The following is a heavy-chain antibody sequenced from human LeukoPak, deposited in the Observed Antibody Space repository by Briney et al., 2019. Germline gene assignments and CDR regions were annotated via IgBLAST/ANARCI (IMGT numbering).Heavy chain of an antibody. J-gene: IGHJ6*03. D-gene: IGHD1-26*01. CDR3: ASGSYSFYYMDV. Sequence: SGTLSLTCTVSGASISSSRDYWGWIRQPPGKGLEWIGSIYYSGSTYYNPSLKSRVTMSVDTSTNQFSLKLSSVTAADTAVYYCASGSYSFYYMDVWGKGTTVTVSS. CDR2: IYYSGST. V-gene: IGHV4-39*07. CDR1: GASISSSRDY.